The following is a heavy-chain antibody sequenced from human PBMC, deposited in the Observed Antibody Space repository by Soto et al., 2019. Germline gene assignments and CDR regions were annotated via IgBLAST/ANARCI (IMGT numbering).Heavy chain of an antibody. Sequence: EVQLVQSGAEVKKPGESLKISCKGSGYSFTSYWIGWVRQMPGKGLEWMGIIYPGDSDTRYSPSFQGQVTISADKSISTAYLQWSSLKASDTDMYYCARHVLRYFDWLTRARGDCYLDYWGQGTLVTVSS. D-gene: IGHD3-9*01. CDR1: GYSFTSYW. CDR3: ARHVLRYFDWLTRARGDCYLDY. CDR2: IYPGDSDT. J-gene: IGHJ4*02. V-gene: IGHV5-51*01.